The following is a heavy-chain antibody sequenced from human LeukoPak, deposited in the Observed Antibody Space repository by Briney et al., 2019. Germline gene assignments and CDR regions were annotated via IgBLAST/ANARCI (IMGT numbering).Heavy chain of an antibody. V-gene: IGHV1-2*02. CDR3: ARTRFLEWLSDY. CDR1: GYTFTGYY. J-gene: IGHJ4*02. CDR2: INPNSGGT. D-gene: IGHD3-3*01. Sequence: ASVKVSCKASGYTFTGYYMHWVRQAPGQGLEWMGWINPNSGGTNYAQKFQGRVTMTRDTSINTAYMELSRLRSDDTAVYYCARTRFLEWLSDYWGQGTLVTVSS.